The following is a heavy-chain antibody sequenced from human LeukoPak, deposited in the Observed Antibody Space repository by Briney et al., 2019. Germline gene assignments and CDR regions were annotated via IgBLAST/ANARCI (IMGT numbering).Heavy chain of an antibody. D-gene: IGHD2-21*02. J-gene: IGHJ4*02. Sequence: SETLSLTCSVSGGSIISYYWSLIRQSPEKGVEWIGYIYYSGSTNYNPSLKSRVTISVDTSKKQVSLNLSSVTAADTAVYYCASIPLRRGDWYFNYWGQGTLVSVSS. CDR1: GGSIISYY. V-gene: IGHV4-59*01. CDR2: IYYSGST. CDR3: ASIPLRRGDWYFNY.